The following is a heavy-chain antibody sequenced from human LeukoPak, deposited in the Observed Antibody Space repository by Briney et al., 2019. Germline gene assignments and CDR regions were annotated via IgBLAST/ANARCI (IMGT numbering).Heavy chain of an antibody. CDR3: ARDPYYYGSGSYYNGDY. J-gene: IGHJ4*02. D-gene: IGHD3-10*01. CDR2: ISYDGSNK. V-gene: IGHV3-30*04. CDR1: GFTFSSYA. Sequence: GGSLGLSCAASGFTFSSYAMHWVRQAPGKGLEWVAVISYDGSNKYYADSVKGRFTISRDNSKNTLYLQMNSLRAEDTAVYYCARDPYYYGSGSYYNGDYWGQGTLVTVSS.